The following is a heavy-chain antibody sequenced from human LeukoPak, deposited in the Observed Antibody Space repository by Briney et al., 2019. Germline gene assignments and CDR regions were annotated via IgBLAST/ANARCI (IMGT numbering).Heavy chain of an antibody. CDR1: GFTFSSDA. CDR3: AKSGGPRTGYYGNYFDS. Sequence: GGSLRLSCAASGFTFSSDAMHWVRQPPGKGLEWVALISYQGNNKFYADSVKGRFTISRDNSRNTLSLQMNNLITEDTAVYYCAKSGGPRTGYYGNYFDSWGQGTLVTVSS. J-gene: IGHJ4*02. D-gene: IGHD3/OR15-3a*01. CDR2: ISYQGNNK. V-gene: IGHV3-30-3*02.